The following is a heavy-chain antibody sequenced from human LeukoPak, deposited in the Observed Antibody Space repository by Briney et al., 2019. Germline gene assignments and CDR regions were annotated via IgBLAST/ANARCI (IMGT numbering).Heavy chain of an antibody. CDR2: IYSGGST. J-gene: IGHJ4*02. Sequence: GGSLRLSCAASGFTVSSNYMSWVRQAPGKGLEWVSGIYSGGSTYYEDSVKGRFTISRDNSKTPLYLQVNSLRAEDTAVYYCASQTTVKYYFDYWGQGTLVTVSS. CDR1: GFTVSSNY. CDR3: ASQTTVKYYFDY. V-gene: IGHV3-53*01. D-gene: IGHD4-17*01.